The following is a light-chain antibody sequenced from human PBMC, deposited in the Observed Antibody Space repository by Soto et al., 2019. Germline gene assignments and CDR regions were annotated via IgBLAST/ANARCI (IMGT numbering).Light chain of an antibody. CDR3: QQYSSSWT. Sequence: ESVLTQSPGTLSLSRGERATLSCRASQSISSNFLAWYQQKPGQAPRLLIYATSSRATGIPGRFSGSGSGTDFTLTISRLEPEDFAVYYCQQYSSSWTFGQGTKVDIK. J-gene: IGKJ1*01. CDR2: ATS. V-gene: IGKV3-20*01. CDR1: QSISSNF.